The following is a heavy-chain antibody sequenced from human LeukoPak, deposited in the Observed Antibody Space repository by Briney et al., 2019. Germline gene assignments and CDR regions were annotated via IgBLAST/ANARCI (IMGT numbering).Heavy chain of an antibody. J-gene: IGHJ3*02. D-gene: IGHD3-10*01. V-gene: IGHV3-74*01. CDR3: STGSGHAFDI. CDR2: INSDGSST. Sequence: GGSLRLSCAASGFTFSSYWMHWVRQVPGKGLVWVSRINSDGSSTSYADSVKGRFTISRDNAKSTLYVQMNSLRAEDTAVYYCSTGSGHAFDIWGRGTKVTVSS. CDR1: GFTFSSYW.